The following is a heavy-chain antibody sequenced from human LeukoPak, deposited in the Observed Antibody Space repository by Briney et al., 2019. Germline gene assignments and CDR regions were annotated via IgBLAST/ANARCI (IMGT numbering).Heavy chain of an antibody. D-gene: IGHD5-24*01. V-gene: IGHV1-2*02. CDR3: ARESRDGYTLDY. J-gene: IGHJ4*02. CDR1: GYTFTSYG. CDR2: INPNSGGT. Sequence: ASVKVSCKASGYTFTSYGISWVRQAPGQGLEWMGWINPNSGGTNYAQKFQGRVTMTRDTSISTAYMELSRLRSDDTAVYYCARESRDGYTLDYWGQGTLVTVSS.